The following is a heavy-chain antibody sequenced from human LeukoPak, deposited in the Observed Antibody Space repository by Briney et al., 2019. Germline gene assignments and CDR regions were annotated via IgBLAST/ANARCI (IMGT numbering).Heavy chain of an antibody. J-gene: IGHJ5*02. D-gene: IGHD5-18*01. CDR2: ISSSGSTI. Sequence: QPGGSLRLSCAASGFTFSSYEMNWVRQAPGKGLEWVSYISSSGSTIYYADSVKGRFTISRDNSKNTLYLQMISLRAEDTAVYYCAKARRIQLWLSWGQGTLVTVSS. V-gene: IGHV3-48*03. CDR3: AKARRIQLWLS. CDR1: GFTFSSYE.